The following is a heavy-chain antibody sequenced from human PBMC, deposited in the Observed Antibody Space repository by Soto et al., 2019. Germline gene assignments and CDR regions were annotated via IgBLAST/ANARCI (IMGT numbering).Heavy chain of an antibody. J-gene: IGHJ5*02. CDR3: ASTGIAEAGMGWFDP. D-gene: IGHD6-13*01. CDR1: GFTFSSYG. Sequence: QVQLVESGGGVVQPGRSLRLSCAASGFTFSSYGVHWVRQAPGKGLEWVAVIWYDGSNKYYEDSVKGRFTISRDNSNNTLYLQMTSQRAEDTAVYYCASTGIAEAGMGWFDPWGQGTLVTVSS. V-gene: IGHV3-33*01. CDR2: IWYDGSNK.